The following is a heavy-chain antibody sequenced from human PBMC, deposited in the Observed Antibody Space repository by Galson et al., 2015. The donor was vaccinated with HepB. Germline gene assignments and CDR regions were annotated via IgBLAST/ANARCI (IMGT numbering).Heavy chain of an antibody. CDR3: TRALVLLPGLFGPPDAFDI. V-gene: IGHV3-49*03. Sequence: SLRLSCAASGFTFGDYAMSWFRQAPGKGLEWVGFIRSRAYGGTTEYAASVKGRFTISRDDSKSIAYLQMNSLKTEDTAVYYCTRALVLLPGLFGPPDAFDIWGQGTMVTVSS. CDR1: GFTFGDYA. J-gene: IGHJ3*02. CDR2: IRSRAYGGTT. D-gene: IGHD3-22*01.